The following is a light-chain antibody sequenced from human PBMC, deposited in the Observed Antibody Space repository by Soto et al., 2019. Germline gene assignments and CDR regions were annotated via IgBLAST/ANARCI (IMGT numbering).Light chain of an antibody. J-gene: IGKJ5*01. Sequence: VLTQSPGTLSLSPGEIATLSCRSSQSVSSNLAWYQQKPGQAPRLLIYGASTRATGIPARFSGSGSGTEFTLTISSLQSEDFAVYYCQQYNNWPPITFGQGTRLEIK. CDR2: GAS. V-gene: IGKV3-15*01. CDR3: QQYNNWPPIT. CDR1: QSVSSN.